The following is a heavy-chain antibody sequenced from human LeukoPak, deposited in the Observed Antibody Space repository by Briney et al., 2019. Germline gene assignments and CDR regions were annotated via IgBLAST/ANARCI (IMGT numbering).Heavy chain of an antibody. D-gene: IGHD3-9*01. Sequence: SGGSLRLSCAASGFTLSDYYMSWIRQAPAKGLEWVSAIGGSGGSTYYADSVKGRFTISRDNSKNTLYLQMNSLRAEDTAVYYCAKADGYYDVLTGDFGGQGTLVTVSS. V-gene: IGHV3-23*01. J-gene: IGHJ4*02. CDR2: IGGSGGST. CDR3: AKADGYYDVLTGDF. CDR1: GFTLSDYY.